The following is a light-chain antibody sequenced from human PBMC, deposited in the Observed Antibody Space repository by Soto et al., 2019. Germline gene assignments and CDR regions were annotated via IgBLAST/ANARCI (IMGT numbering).Light chain of an antibody. J-gene: IGKJ4*01. CDR2: GAS. V-gene: IGKV3-20*01. CDR3: QHYGRSLT. CDR1: QSISSSY. Sequence: EIVLTQSPGTLSLSPGEGATLSCRASQSISSSYLAWYQQRPGQAPRLFIYGASRSGTGIPDGFSGSVSGTNFTLSISRLQPEDLAVYYCQHYGRSLTCGGGTMVEIE.